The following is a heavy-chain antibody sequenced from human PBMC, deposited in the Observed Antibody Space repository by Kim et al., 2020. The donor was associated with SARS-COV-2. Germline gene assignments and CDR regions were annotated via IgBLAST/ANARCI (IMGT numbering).Heavy chain of an antibody. D-gene: IGHD3-9*01. J-gene: IGHJ6*02. Sequence: YNPSLKSRVTISVDTSKNQFSLKLSSVTAADTAVYYCAGHYYDILTRMDVWGQGTTVTVSS. V-gene: IGHV4-61*07. CDR3: AGHYYDILTRMDV.